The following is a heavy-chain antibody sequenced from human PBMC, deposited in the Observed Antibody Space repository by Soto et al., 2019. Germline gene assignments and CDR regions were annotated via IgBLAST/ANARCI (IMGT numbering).Heavy chain of an antibody. CDR2: INSDGSST. CDR3: ARYCSGGSCYSYYYYGMDV. Sequence: EVQLVESGGGLVQPGGSLRLSCAASGFTFSSYWMHWVRQAPGKGLVWVSRINSDGSSTSYADSVKGRFTISRDNAKNTLYLQMNSLRAEDTAVYYCARYCSGGSCYSYYYYGMDVWGQGTTVTVSS. CDR1: GFTFSSYW. V-gene: IGHV3-74*01. D-gene: IGHD2-15*01. J-gene: IGHJ6*02.